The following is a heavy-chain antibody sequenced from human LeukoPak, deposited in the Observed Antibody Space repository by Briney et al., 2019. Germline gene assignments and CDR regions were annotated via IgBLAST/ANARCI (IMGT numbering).Heavy chain of an antibody. CDR3: ARGRQWSTFDY. CDR2: ISSDGGST. D-gene: IGHD2-15*01. CDR1: GFTFSTYA. Sequence: PGRSLRLSCAASGFTFSTYAIHWVRQAPGKGLEYVSAISSDGGSTYYADSVKGRFTISRDSSKNTLYLQMGSLRAEDMAVYYCARGRQWSTFDYWGQGTLVTVSS. V-gene: IGHV3-64*02. J-gene: IGHJ4*02.